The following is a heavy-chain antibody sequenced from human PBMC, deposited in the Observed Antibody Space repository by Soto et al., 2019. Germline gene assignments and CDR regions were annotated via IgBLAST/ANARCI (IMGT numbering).Heavy chain of an antibody. Sequence: GGSLRLSCAASGFTFSSYAMSWVRQAPGKGLEWVSAISGSGGSTYYADSVKGRFTISRDNSKNTLYLQMNSLRAEDTAVYYCAKGEEGNGDYGSLVDYWGQGTLVTVSS. D-gene: IGHD4-17*01. V-gene: IGHV3-23*01. CDR1: GFTFSSYA. CDR2: ISGSGGST. J-gene: IGHJ4*02. CDR3: AKGEEGNGDYGSLVDY.